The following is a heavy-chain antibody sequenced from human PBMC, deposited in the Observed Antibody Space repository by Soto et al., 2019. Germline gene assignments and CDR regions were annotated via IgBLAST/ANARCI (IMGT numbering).Heavy chain of an antibody. CDR1: GGPFSGYY. D-gene: IGHD5-18*01. CDR3: ARGRYSYGPMNYFDY. V-gene: IGHV4-34*01. J-gene: IGHJ4*02. Sequence: PPETLSLTCALYGGPFSGYYCSTIRHPPGKGLEWIGEINHSGSTNYNPSLKSRVTISVDTSKNQFSLKLSSVTAADTAVYYCARGRYSYGPMNYFDYWGQGTLVTVSS. CDR2: INHSGST.